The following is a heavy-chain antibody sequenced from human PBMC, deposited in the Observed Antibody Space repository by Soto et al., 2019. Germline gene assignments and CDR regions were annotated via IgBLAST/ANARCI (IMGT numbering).Heavy chain of an antibody. Sequence: PGGSLRLSCAASGFTFSSYGMHWVRQAPGKGLEWVAVIWYDGSNKYYADSVKGRFTISRDNSKNTLYLQMNSLRAEDTAVYYCARGDSGGYERLAFDIWGQGTMVTVSS. V-gene: IGHV3-33*01. D-gene: IGHD5-12*01. CDR3: ARGDSGGYERLAFDI. CDR1: GFTFSSYG. J-gene: IGHJ3*02. CDR2: IWYDGSNK.